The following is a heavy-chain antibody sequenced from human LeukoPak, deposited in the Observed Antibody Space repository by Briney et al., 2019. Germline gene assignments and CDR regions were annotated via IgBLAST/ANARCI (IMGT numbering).Heavy chain of an antibody. Sequence: PSETLSLTCTVSGGSISSSSYYWGWIRQPPGKGLEWIGGIYYSGSTYYNPSLKSRVTISVDTSKNQFSLKLSSVTAADTAVYYCARSSYSSSWYGYYFDYWGQGTLVTVSS. J-gene: IGHJ4*02. CDR3: ARSSYSSSWYGYYFDY. CDR2: IYYSGST. D-gene: IGHD6-13*01. V-gene: IGHV4-39*01. CDR1: GGSISSSSYY.